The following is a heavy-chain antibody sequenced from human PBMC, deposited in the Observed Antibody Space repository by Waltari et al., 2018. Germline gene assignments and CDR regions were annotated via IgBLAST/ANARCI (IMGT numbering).Heavy chain of an antibody. CDR3: ASFGYYYGSESLN. V-gene: IGHV1-69*09. CDR1: GGTFSSYA. D-gene: IGHD3-10*01. Sequence: QVQLVRSGAEVKKPGSSVKVSCKASGGTFSSYAISWVRQAPGQGLEWMGRIIPILCIANYAQTFQGRVTITADKSTSTAYMELSSLRSEDTAVYYCASFGYYYGSESLNWGQGTLVTVSS. CDR2: IIPILCIA. J-gene: IGHJ4*02.